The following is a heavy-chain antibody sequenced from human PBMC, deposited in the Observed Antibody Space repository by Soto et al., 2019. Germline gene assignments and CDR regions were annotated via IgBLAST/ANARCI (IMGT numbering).Heavy chain of an antibody. V-gene: IGHV1-18*04. CDR3: ARDRAIVVVPAAISNYYYGMDV. CDR1: GYTFTSYG. D-gene: IGHD2-2*02. CDR2: ISAYNGNT. J-gene: IGHJ6*02. Sequence: QVQLVQSGAEVKKPGASVKVSCKASGYTFTSYGISWVRQAPGQGLEWMGWISAYNGNTNYAQKLQGRVTMTTDTSTSTAYMELRSLRSDDTAVYYCARDRAIVVVPAAISNYYYGMDVWGQGTTVTVSS.